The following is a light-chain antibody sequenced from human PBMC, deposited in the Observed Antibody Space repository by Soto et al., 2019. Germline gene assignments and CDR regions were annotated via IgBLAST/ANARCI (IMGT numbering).Light chain of an antibody. CDR2: GAS. V-gene: IGKV3-15*01. CDR3: QQYGSSGT. Sequence: VMTQSASTVSVSPGERATLSCRASQSITRNLAWYQQSPGQAPRLLIYGASTRATGIPARFSGSGSGTEFTLTISRLEPEDFAVYYCQQYGSSGTFGQGTKVDIK. J-gene: IGKJ1*01. CDR1: QSITRN.